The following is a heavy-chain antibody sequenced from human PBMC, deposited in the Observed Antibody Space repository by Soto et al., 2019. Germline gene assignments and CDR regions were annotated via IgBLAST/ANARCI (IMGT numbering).Heavy chain of an antibody. CDR2: ITGSGGAT. V-gene: IGHV3-23*01. CDR1: GFTFSSYA. CDR3: AKLVDYYDSTTPSDY. J-gene: IGHJ4*02. D-gene: IGHD3-22*01. Sequence: EVQLLESGGGLVQPGGSLRLSCAASGFTFSSYAMSWVRQAPGKGLEWVSAITGSGGATYYADFLKGRFTISRDNSKNTLYLQMNSLRVEDTAVYYCAKLVDYYDSTTPSDYWGQGALVTVSS.